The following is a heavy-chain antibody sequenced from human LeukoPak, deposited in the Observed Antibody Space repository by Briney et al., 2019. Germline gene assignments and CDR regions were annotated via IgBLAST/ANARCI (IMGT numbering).Heavy chain of an antibody. V-gene: IGHV3-48*01. CDR2: ISSSSSTI. CDR1: GFTFSSYS. J-gene: IGHJ4*02. CDR3: ASIWGSEETDY. Sequence: PGGSLRLSCAASGFTFSSYSMNWIRQAPGKGLEWVSYISSSSSTIYYADSVKGRFTISRDNAKNSLYLQMNSLRAEDTAVYYCASIWGSEETDYWGQGTLVTVSS. D-gene: IGHD7-27*01.